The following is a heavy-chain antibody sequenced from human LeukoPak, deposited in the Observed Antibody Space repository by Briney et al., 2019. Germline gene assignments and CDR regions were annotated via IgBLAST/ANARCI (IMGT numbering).Heavy chain of an antibody. CDR2: INHSGST. J-gene: IGHJ4*02. CDR3: ARMSPRLRRLTMTTTKGFDY. CDR1: GGSFSGYY. D-gene: IGHD4-17*01. V-gene: IGHV4-34*01. Sequence: PSEALSLTCAVYGGSFSGYYWSWIRQPPGKGLEWIGEINHSGSTNYNPSLKSRVTISVDTSKNQFSLRLSSVTAADTAVYYCARMSPRLRRLTMTTTKGFDYWGQGTLVTVSS.